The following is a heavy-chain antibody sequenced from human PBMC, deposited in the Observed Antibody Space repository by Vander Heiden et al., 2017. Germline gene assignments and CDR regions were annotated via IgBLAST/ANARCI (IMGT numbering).Heavy chain of an antibody. Sequence: QVQLVESGGGLVKPGGSLRLSCAASVFPFSDYYMSWIRQAPGKGLEWVSYISSSGSTIYYADSVKGRFTISRDNAKNSLYLQMNSLRAEDTAVYYCARAPMIVVVNDAFDIWGQGTMVTVSS. CDR1: VFPFSDYY. CDR2: ISSSGSTI. J-gene: IGHJ3*02. D-gene: IGHD3-22*01. V-gene: IGHV3-11*01. CDR3: ARAPMIVVVNDAFDI.